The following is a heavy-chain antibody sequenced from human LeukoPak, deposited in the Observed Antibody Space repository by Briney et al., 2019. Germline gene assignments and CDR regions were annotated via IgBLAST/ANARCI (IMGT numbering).Heavy chain of an antibody. CDR2: ISYDGSNK. Sequence: GSLRLSCAASGFTFSSYAMHWVRQAPGKGLEWVAVISYDGSNKYYADSVKGRFTISRDNSKNTLYLQMNSLRAEDTAVYYCARDPSNTYYYDTDYWGQGTLVTVSS. J-gene: IGHJ4*02. CDR1: GFTFSSYA. CDR3: ARDPSNTYYYDTDY. D-gene: IGHD3-22*01. V-gene: IGHV3-30*04.